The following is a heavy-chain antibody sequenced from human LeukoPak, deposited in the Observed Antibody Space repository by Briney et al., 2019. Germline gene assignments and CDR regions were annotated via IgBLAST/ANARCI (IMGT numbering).Heavy chain of an antibody. D-gene: IGHD5-24*01. Sequence: ASVKVSCKTSGYTFTSYAIHWVRQAPGQGLEWMGWITPSGGTNYPQKFQGRVAITWDTSITTAYMDLSRLTSDDTAVYYCARDRYGDGFAHLDYWGQGALVTVSS. CDR1: GYTFTSYA. CDR2: ITPSGGT. V-gene: IGHV1-2*02. J-gene: IGHJ4*02. CDR3: ARDRYGDGFAHLDY.